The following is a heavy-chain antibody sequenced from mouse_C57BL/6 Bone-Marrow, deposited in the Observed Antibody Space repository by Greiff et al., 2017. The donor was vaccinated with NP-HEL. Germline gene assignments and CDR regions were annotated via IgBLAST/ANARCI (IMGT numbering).Heavy chain of an antibody. CDR3: ARKGDYDLYFDY. D-gene: IGHD2-4*01. CDR2: INPNNGGT. Sequence: EVQLQQSGPELVKPGASVKIPCKASGYTFTDYNMDWVKQSHGKSLEWIGDINPNNGGTIYNQKFKGKATLTVDKSSSTAYMELRSLTSEDTAVYYCARKGDYDLYFDYWGQGTTLTVSS. CDR1: GYTFTDYN. V-gene: IGHV1-18*01. J-gene: IGHJ2*01.